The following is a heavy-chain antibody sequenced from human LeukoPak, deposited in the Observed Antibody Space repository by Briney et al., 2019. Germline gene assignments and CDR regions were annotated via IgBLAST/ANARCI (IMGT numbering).Heavy chain of an antibody. Sequence: GGSLRLSCATSGFTFSSYAMSWVRQAPGKGLEWVSAISASGNSTFYADSAKGRFTISRDNSKSTLYLQMNSLRAEDTAVYYCAKDRAQTPLKYWGQGTLVTVSS. V-gene: IGHV3-23*01. CDR1: GFTFSSYA. J-gene: IGHJ4*02. CDR2: ISASGNST. CDR3: AKDRAQTPLKY. D-gene: IGHD3-10*01.